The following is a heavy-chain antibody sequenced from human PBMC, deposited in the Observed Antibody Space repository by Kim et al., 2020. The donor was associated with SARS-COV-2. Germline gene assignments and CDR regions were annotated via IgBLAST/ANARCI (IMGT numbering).Heavy chain of an antibody. D-gene: IGHD6-13*01. Sequence: SLKSRVTISVDTSKNQFSLKLSSVTAADTAVYYCARARSIAAAGTRFDPWGQGTLVTVSS. J-gene: IGHJ5*02. V-gene: IGHV4-31*02. CDR3: ARARSIAAAGTRFDP.